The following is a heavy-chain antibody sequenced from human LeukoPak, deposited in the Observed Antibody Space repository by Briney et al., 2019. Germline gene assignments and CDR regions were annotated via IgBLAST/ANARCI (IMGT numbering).Heavy chain of an antibody. Sequence: ASVKVSCKVSGYTLTELSMHWVRQAPGKGLEWMGGFDPEDGETIYAQKFQGRVTMTEDTSTDTAYMELSSLRSEDTAVYYCATSPRIVVPAARRGFDYWGQGTLVTASS. J-gene: IGHJ4*02. D-gene: IGHD2-2*01. CDR3: ATSPRIVVPAARRGFDY. V-gene: IGHV1-24*01. CDR2: FDPEDGET. CDR1: GYTLTELS.